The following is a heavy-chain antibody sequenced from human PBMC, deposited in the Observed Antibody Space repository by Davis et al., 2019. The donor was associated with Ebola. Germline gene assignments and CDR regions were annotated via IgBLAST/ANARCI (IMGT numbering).Heavy chain of an antibody. CDR2: ISAYNGNT. CDR3: ARELWFGHSYYYYYGMDV. Sequence: SVTVSCKASGYTFTRYGISWVRQAPGQGLEWMGWISAYNGNTNYAQKLQGRVTLTTDTSTSTAYMELRSLRSDDTAVYYCARELWFGHSYYYYYGMDVWGQGTTVTVSS. J-gene: IGHJ6*02. D-gene: IGHD3-10*01. CDR1: GYTFTRYG. V-gene: IGHV1-18*01.